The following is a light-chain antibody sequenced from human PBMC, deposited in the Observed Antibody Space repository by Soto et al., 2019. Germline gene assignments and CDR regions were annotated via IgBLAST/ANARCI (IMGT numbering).Light chain of an antibody. J-gene: IGKJ1*01. CDR3: QQYSPSPDWT. CDR2: GAS. Sequence: EIVLTQSPGTLSLPLGEGATLSCRASQSVNSNYLAWYQQKPGQAPRLLIYGASSRATGIPARFSGSGSGTDFTLTISRLEPEDFAVYYCQQYSPSPDWTFGQGTKVEIK. CDR1: QSVNSNY. V-gene: IGKV3-20*01.